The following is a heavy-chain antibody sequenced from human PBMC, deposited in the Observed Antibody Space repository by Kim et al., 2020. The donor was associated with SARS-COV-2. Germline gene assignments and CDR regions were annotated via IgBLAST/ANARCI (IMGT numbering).Heavy chain of an antibody. V-gene: IGHV3-30*18. CDR2: ISYDGSNK. D-gene: IGHD3-16*02. CDR3: AKDRDDYVWGSYGCAPDY. J-gene: IGHJ4*02. CDR1: GFTFSSYG. Sequence: GGSLRLSCAASGFTFSSYGMHWVRQAPGKGLEWVAVISYDGSNKYYADSVKGRFTISRDNSKNTLYLQMNSLRAEDTAVYYCAKDRDDYVWGSYGCAPDYWGQGTLVTVSS.